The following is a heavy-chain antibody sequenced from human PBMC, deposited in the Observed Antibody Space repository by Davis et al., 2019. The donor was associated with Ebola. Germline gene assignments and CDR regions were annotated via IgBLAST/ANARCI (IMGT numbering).Heavy chain of an antibody. V-gene: IGHV4-30-2*01. Sequence: PSETLSLTCAVSGGSISSGGYSWSWIRQPPGKGLEWIGYIYHSGSTYYNPSLKSRVTISVDRSKNQFSLKLSSVTAADTAVYYCARQVVSSGWPPDYYFDYWGQGTLVTVSS. J-gene: IGHJ4*02. CDR2: IYHSGST. CDR1: GGSISSGGYS. D-gene: IGHD6-19*01. CDR3: ARQVVSSGWPPDYYFDY.